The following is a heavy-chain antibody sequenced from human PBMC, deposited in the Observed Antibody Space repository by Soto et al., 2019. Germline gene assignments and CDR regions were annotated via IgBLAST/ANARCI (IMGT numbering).Heavy chain of an antibody. CDR2: IYNNETF. CDR3: ARVPLRYSSSHNFDS. Sequence: PAETLSLTCSVSVASVSSGSFYWVWIRHPPGKGLEWIGFIYNNETFNYNPSLKSRVTLSVDTSKHQFSLKLSSVTAADTAVYYCARVPLRYSSSHNFDSWGQGALVTVSS. J-gene: IGHJ4*02. D-gene: IGHD6-19*01. V-gene: IGHV4-61*01. CDR1: VASVSSGSFY.